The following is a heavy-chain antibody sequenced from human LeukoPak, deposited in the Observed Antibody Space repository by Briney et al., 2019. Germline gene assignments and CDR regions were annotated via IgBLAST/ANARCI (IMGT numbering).Heavy chain of an antibody. D-gene: IGHD6-13*01. Sequence: SETLSLTCAVYGGSFSGYYWSWIRQPPGKGLEWLGEINHSGSTNYNPSLKSRVTISVDTSKNQFSLKLSSVTAADTAVYYCARGRVYVGSSSWYYWGQGTLVTVSS. J-gene: IGHJ4*02. CDR1: GGSFSGYY. V-gene: IGHV4-34*01. CDR2: INHSGST. CDR3: ARGRVYVGSSSWYY.